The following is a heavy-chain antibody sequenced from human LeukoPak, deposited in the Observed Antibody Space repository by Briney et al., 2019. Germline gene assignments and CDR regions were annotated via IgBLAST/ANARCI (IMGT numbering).Heavy chain of an antibody. Sequence: GRSLRLSCAASGFTFSSYGMHWVRQAPGKGLXWVAVISYDGSNKYYADSVKGRFTISRDNSKNTLYLQMNSLRAEDTAVYYCAKVRGGVDGDYWGQGTLVTVSS. CDR2: ISYDGSNK. J-gene: IGHJ4*02. D-gene: IGHD3-16*01. V-gene: IGHV3-30*18. CDR3: AKVRGGVDGDY. CDR1: GFTFSSYG.